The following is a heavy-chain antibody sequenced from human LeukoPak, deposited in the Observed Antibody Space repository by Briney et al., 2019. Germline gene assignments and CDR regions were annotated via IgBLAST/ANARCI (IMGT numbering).Heavy chain of an antibody. D-gene: IGHD5-24*01. CDR3: ARILREMATIGSYGMDV. J-gene: IGHJ6*02. CDR1: GGSFSGYY. Sequence: SETLSLTCAVYGGSFSGYYWSWIRQPPGKGLEWLGEINHSGSTNYNPSLKSRVTISVDTSKNQFSLKLSSVTAADTAVYYCARILREMATIGSYGMDVWGQGTTVTVFS. CDR2: INHSGST. V-gene: IGHV4-34*01.